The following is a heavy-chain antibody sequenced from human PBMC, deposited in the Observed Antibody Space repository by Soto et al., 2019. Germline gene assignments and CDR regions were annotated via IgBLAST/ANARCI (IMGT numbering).Heavy chain of an antibody. CDR3: AKVPLRPYYFDYWGQGSLVTVSSGKSVYYCAKGLEYQLPYYYYYMDV. D-gene: IGHD2-2*01. Sequence: GGSLRLSCAASGFTFSKYAMNWVRQAPGKGLEWVSIIRVNGGRTDYADSVKGRFTISRDNAKNTLYLQVNSLRAEDTAIYYCAKVPLRPYYFDYWGQGSLVTVSSGKSVYYCAKGLEYQLPYYYYYMDVWGKGTTVTVSS. CDR1: GFTFSKYA. V-gene: IGHV3-23*01. CDR2: IRVNGGRT. J-gene: IGHJ6*03.